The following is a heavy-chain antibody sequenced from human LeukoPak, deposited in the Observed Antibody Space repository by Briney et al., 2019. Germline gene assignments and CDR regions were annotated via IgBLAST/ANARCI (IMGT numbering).Heavy chain of an antibody. CDR3: GVVPAATRGVD. Sequence: GGSLRLSCAASGFTFANYAMSWVRQAPGKGLEWVSSFSISSGYAYYADSVKGRFTIFRDNSKNTFYLQMNSLRAEDTALYYCGVVPAATRGVDWGQGAPVTVSS. D-gene: IGHD2-2*01. J-gene: IGHJ4*02. V-gene: IGHV3-23*01. CDR1: GFTFANYA. CDR2: FSISSGYA.